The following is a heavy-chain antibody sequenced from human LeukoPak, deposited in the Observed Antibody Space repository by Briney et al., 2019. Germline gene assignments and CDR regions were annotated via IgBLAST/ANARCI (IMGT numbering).Heavy chain of an antibody. CDR2: ISSSGSTI. J-gene: IGHJ4*02. Sequence: GGSLRLSCAASGFTFSDYYMSWIRQAPGKGLECVSYISSSGSTIYYADSVKGRFTISRDNSKNTLYLQMNSLRAEDTAVYYCAKDQRPTYYYDSSGSNFDYWGQGTLVTVCS. CDR3: AKDQRPTYYYDSSGSNFDY. V-gene: IGHV3-11*01. D-gene: IGHD3-22*01. CDR1: GFTFSDYY.